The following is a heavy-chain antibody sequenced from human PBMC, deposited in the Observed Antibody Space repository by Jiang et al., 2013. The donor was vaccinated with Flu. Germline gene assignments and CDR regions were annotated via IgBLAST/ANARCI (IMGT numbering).Heavy chain of an antibody. CDR1: GGSISSGGYS. Sequence: GSGLVKPSQTLSLTCAVSGGSISSGGYSWSWIRQPPAKGLEWIGYISQSGTTYYNPSLNSRVTISGDRSKNQVSLKLRSVTAADTAVYYCARVRGGYSQGIDNWGQGTLVTVSS. D-gene: IGHD5-18*01. J-gene: IGHJ4*02. CDR3: ARVRGGYSQGIDN. CDR2: ISQSGTT. V-gene: IGHV4-30-2*01.